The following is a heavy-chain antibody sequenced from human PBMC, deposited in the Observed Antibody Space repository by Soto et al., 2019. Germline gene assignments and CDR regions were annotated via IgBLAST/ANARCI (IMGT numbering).Heavy chain of an antibody. CDR3: ARDQTQGAGWFDP. D-gene: IGHD1-26*01. CDR1: GVNVSYNY. CDR2: LYNSGTT. V-gene: IGHV3-53*01. J-gene: IGHJ5*02. Sequence: GGSLRLSCAAPGVNVSYNYMNWVRQAPGKGLEWVSVLYNSGTTYYAESVKGRFTISRDNVKNTVYLEVNNLRVDDTACYYCARDQTQGAGWFDPWGRGTLVTVSS.